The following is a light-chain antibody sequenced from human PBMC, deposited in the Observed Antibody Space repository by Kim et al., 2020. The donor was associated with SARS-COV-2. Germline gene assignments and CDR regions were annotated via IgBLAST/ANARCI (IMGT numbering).Light chain of an antibody. J-gene: IGLJ2*01. V-gene: IGLV2-14*03. CDR1: FRDIGGYNY. CDR3: CSYTSSSALL. CDR2: DVN. Sequence: QSALTQPASVSGSPGQSITISCAGTFRDIGGYNYVSWYRQRPGKAPELLMFDVNKRPSGVSDRFSGSKSDSTAYLTLSGLQVDDEADYYCCSYTSSSALLFGGGTKVTVL.